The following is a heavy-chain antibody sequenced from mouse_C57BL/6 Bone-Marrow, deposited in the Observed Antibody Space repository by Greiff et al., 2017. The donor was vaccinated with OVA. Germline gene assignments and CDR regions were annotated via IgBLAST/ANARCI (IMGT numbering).Heavy chain of an antibody. CDR3: ASGYGYDYAMDY. CDR2: IDPANGNT. D-gene: IGHD2-2*01. CDR1: GFNIKNTY. V-gene: IGHV14-3*01. Sequence: EVKVEESVAELVRPGASVKLSCTASGFNIKNTYMHWVKQRPEQGLEWIGRIDPANGNTKYAPKFQGKATITADTSSNTAYLQLSSLTSEDTAIYYCASGYGYDYAMDYWGQGTSVTVSS. J-gene: IGHJ4*01.